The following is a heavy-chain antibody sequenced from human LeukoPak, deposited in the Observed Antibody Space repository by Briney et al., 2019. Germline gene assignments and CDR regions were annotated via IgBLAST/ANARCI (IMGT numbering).Heavy chain of an antibody. CDR2: ISSSGSII. D-gene: IGHD2-21*01. V-gene: IGHV3-48*03. CDR1: GFTFSNYK. J-gene: IGHJ3*02. CDR3: ARSSSSGGGDSFDI. Sequence: QPGGSLRLSCAASGFTFSNYKMNWVRQAPGKGLEWVSYISSSGSIIYYSDSVKGRFTISRDNAKNSLYLQMNSLRAEDTAVYYCARSSSSGGGDSFDIWGQGTMVTVSS.